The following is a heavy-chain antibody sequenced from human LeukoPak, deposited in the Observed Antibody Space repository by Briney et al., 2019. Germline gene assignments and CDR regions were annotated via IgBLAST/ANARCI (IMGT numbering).Heavy chain of an antibody. Sequence: GGSLRLSCAASGFTFSSYGMSWVRQAPGKGLEWVSAISGSDGTTYYADSVKGRFTISRDNAKNSLYLQMNSLRDEDTAVYYCARTLHDYGDHEVIDYWGQGTLVTVSS. CDR1: GFTFSSYG. J-gene: IGHJ4*02. V-gene: IGHV3-23*01. CDR3: ARTLHDYGDHEVIDY. CDR2: ISGSDGTT. D-gene: IGHD4-17*01.